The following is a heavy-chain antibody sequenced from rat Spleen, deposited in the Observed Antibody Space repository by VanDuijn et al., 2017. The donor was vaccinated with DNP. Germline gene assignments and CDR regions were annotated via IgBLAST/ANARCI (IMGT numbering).Heavy chain of an antibody. V-gene: IGHV5-22*01. Sequence: EVQLVESGGGLVQPGRSLKLSCAASGFTFSDYYMAWVRQAPKKGLEWVASISYEGSGTYYRDSVRGRFTISKDSTKSTLYLQVDSLRSEDTATYYCTRRGYNNAWYFDFWGPGSMVTVSS. D-gene: IGHD1-10*01. CDR2: ISYEGSGT. CDR3: TRRGYNNAWYFDF. CDR1: GFTFSDYY. J-gene: IGHJ1*01.